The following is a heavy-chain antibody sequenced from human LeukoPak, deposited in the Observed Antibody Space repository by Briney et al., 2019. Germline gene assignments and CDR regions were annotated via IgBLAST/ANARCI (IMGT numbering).Heavy chain of an antibody. J-gene: IGHJ5*02. CDR1: GGSFSGYY. D-gene: IGHD3-3*01. CDR3: ARGRLSYDFWSGYRNWFDP. Sequence: PSETLSLTCAVYGGSFSGYYWSWIRQPPGKGLEWIGEINHSGSTNYNPSLKSGVTISVDTSKNQFSLKLSSVTAADTAVYYCARGRLSYDFWSGYRNWFDPWGQGTLVTVSS. V-gene: IGHV4-34*01. CDR2: INHSGST.